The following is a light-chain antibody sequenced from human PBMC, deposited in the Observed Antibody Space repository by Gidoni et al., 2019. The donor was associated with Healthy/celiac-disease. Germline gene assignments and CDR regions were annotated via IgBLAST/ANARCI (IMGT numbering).Light chain of an antibody. J-gene: IGKJ5*01. CDR3: QQYNNWPRVT. CDR1: QSVSSN. CDR2: GAS. Sequence: EIVMTHSPATLSVSPGERATLSCRASQSVSSNLAWYQQKPGKAPRLLMYGASTRATGIPARFSGSGSGTEFTLTISSLQSEDFAVYYCQQYNNWPRVTFGQGTRLEIK. V-gene: IGKV3-15*01.